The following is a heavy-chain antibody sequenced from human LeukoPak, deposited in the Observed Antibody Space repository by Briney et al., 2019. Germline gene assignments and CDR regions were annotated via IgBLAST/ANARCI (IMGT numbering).Heavy chain of an antibody. CDR2: ISYDGSNK. J-gene: IGHJ4*02. V-gene: IGHV3-30*03. Sequence: GRSLRLSCAASGFTFSSYGMHWVRQAPGKGLEWVAVISYDGSNKYYADSVKGRFTISRDNSKNTLYLQMNSLRAEDTAVYYCALYCSSTSCYRYFDYWGQGTLVTVSS. CDR3: ALYCSSTSCYRYFDY. CDR1: GFTFSSYG. D-gene: IGHD2-2*02.